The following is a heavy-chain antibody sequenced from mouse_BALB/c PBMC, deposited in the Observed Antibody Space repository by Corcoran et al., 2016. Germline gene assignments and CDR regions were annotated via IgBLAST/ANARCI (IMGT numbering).Heavy chain of an antibody. CDR2: IYPGSGNT. CDR3: AREEITTAEDAMDY. D-gene: IGHD1-2*01. V-gene: IGHV1-84*02. Sequence: QIQLQQSGPELVKPGASVKISCKASGYTFTDYYINWVKQKPGQGLEWIGWIYPGSGNTKYNEKFKGKATLTVDTSSSTAYMQLSSLTSEDTAVYFYAREEITTAEDAMDYWGQGTSVTVSS. J-gene: IGHJ4*01. CDR1: GYTFTDYY.